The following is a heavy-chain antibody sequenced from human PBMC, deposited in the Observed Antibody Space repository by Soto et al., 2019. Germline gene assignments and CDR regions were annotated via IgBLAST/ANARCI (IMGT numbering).Heavy chain of an antibody. CDR1: GGSISSYY. CDR2: IYNSGST. J-gene: IGHJ6*02. V-gene: IGHV4-59*08. Sequence: PSETLSLTCTVSGGSISSYYWSWIRRPPGKGLEWIGYIYNSGSTHSNPSLQSRVTISVDTSKNQFSLKVGSVTAADTAVYYCASSSLYGMDVWGQGTTVTVSS. CDR3: ASSSLYGMDV.